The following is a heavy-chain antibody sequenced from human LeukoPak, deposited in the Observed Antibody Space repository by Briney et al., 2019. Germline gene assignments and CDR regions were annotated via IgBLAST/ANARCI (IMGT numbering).Heavy chain of an antibody. V-gene: IGHV4-59*01. J-gene: IGHJ4*02. CDR1: GGSISSYY. CDR3: VRIRSSGYTDY. Sequence: SETLSLTCTVSGGSISSYYWSWIRQPPGKGLEWIGYIYYSGSTNYNPSLKSRVTISVDTSKNQFSLKLSSVTAADTAVYYCVRIRSSGYTDYWGQGTLVTVSS. CDR2: IYYSGST. D-gene: IGHD3-22*01.